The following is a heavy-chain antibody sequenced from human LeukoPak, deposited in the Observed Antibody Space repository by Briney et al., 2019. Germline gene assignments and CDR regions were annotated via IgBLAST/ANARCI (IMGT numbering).Heavy chain of an antibody. D-gene: IGHD5-12*01. V-gene: IGHV4-59*07. CDR3: ARAGGYEFYFDY. CDR2: IYYSGST. CDR1: GGPISSYY. J-gene: IGHJ4*02. Sequence: DTLSLTCTVSGGPISSYYWTWIRQPPWKRLEWIGYIYYSGSTNYNPSLKSRVTISVDTSKNQFSLKLSSVTAADTAVYYCARAGGYEFYFDYWGQGTLVTVSS.